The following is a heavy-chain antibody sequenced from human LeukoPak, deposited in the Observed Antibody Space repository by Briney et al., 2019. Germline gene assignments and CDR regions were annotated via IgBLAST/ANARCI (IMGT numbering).Heavy chain of an antibody. CDR1: GFTFSSYA. V-gene: IGHV3-23*01. D-gene: IGHD4-17*01. Sequence: GGSLRLSCAASGFTFSSYAMSWVRQAPGKGLEWVSAFSGSGGTTYYVDSVKGRFTISKDNSKNTLYLQMNSLRAEDTAVYYCAKEAYGDYVYYYYGMDVWGQGTTVTVSS. J-gene: IGHJ6*02. CDR2: FSGSGGTT. CDR3: AKEAYGDYVYYYYGMDV.